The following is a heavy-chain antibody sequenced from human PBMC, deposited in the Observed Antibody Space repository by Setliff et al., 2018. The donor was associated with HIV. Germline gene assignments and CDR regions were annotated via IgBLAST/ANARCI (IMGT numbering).Heavy chain of an antibody. J-gene: IGHJ4*02. V-gene: IGHV3-13*01. CDR1: GFTFSNYD. Sequence: GGSLRLSCAASGFTFSNYDMFWVRQATGKGLEWVSAIGTAADTFYPDSVKGRFTISIDNSKSAIYLQMNSLRAEDTAVYYCARDLDGRQLWSPFDYWGQGTRVTSPQ. D-gene: IGHD3-10*01. CDR3: ARDLDGRQLWSPFDY. CDR2: IGTAADT.